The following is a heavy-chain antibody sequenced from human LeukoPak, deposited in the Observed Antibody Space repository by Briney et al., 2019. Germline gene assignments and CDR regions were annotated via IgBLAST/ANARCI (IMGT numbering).Heavy chain of an antibody. CDR1: GFTFSSYA. Sequence: GRSLRLSCAASGFTFSSYAMHWVRQAPGKGLEWVAVISYDGSNKYYANSVKGRFTISRDNSKNTLYLQMNSLRAEDTAVYYCARDRLPHRGGYWGQGTLVTVSS. CDR2: ISYDGSNK. V-gene: IGHV3-30-3*01. D-gene: IGHD3-10*01. CDR3: ARDRLPHRGGY. J-gene: IGHJ4*02.